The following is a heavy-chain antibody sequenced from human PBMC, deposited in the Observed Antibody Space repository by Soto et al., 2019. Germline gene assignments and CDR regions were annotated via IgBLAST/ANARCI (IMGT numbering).Heavy chain of an antibody. V-gene: IGHV1-3*01. J-gene: IGHJ4*02. D-gene: IGHD6-19*01. CDR2: INAGNGNI. CDR3: ARDGAVAGDSNFDY. CDR1: GYTFTSSA. Sequence: XVKVSCNSSGYTFTSSAIHWVRQAPGQGLEWMGWINAGNGNIKHSQKFQHRVTITRDTSASTAYMELSSLRLEDTAVYYCARDGAVAGDSNFDYWGQGTLVTVSS.